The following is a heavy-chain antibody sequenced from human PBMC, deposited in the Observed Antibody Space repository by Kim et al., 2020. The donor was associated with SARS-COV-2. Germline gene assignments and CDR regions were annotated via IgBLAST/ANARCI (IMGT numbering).Heavy chain of an antibody. J-gene: IGHJ6*02. CDR1: GGSITTTTHY. CDR2: IHYAGAT. D-gene: IGHD2-8*01. CDR3: ARQRGVWATNYYYGLDA. Sequence: SETLSLTCTVSGGSITTTTHYWAWIRRPPGKGLEWIATIHYAGATFYSPPLHSRVSISVDTSKNSFSLKMSSMTAADTAVYYCARQRGVWATNYYYGLDAWGQGTTVPVTS. V-gene: IGHV4-39*01.